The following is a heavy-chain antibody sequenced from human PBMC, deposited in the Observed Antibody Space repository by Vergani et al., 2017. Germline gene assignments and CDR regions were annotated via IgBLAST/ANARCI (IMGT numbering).Heavy chain of an antibody. CDR1: GFTFSACP. D-gene: IGHD3-22*01. CDR2: ISARYPST. CDR3: ARLSYDTTPYLQGGYDC. V-gene: IGHV3-23*04. Sequence: EVLLVESGGGLVQPGESLRLSCTASGFTFSACPMTWVRQAPGKGLEWVSAISARYPSTYYADSVKGRFTISRDNSKNMLYLQMNSLRAEDTAVYYCARLSYDTTPYLQGGYDCWGQGTLVSVSS. J-gene: IGHJ4*02.